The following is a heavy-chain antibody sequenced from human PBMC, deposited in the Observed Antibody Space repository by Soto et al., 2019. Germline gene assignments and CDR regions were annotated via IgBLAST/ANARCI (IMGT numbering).Heavy chain of an antibody. CDR3: TRSGHYYDSSGYFTGYYGMEV. CDR1: GFTFGDYA. J-gene: IGHJ6*02. V-gene: IGHV3-49*04. D-gene: IGHD3-22*01. CDR2: IRSKAYGGTT. Sequence: GGSLRLSCTASGFTFGDYAMSWVRQAPGKGLEWVGFIRSKAYGGTTEYAASVKGRFTISRDDSKSIAYLQMNSLKTEDTAVYYCTRSGHYYDSSGYFTGYYGMEVWGQGTTVTVSS.